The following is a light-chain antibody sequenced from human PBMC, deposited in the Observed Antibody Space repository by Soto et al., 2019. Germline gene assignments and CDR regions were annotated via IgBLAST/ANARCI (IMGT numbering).Light chain of an antibody. V-gene: IGKV1-5*03. CDR1: QTISSW. J-gene: IGKJ1*01. Sequence: DIQMTQSPSTLSGSVGYRVTITCRASQTISSWLAWYHQKPGKAPKLLIYKASTLKSGVPSRFSGSGSGTEFTLTISSLQPDDFATYYCQHYNSYSEAFGQGTNVDI. CDR3: QHYNSYSEA. CDR2: KAS.